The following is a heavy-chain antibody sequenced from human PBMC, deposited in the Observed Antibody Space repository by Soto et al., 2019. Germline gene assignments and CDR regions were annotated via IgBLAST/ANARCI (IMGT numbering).Heavy chain of an antibody. CDR3: TRHLDSKYYYYYYMDV. J-gene: IGHJ6*03. CDR2: IRSKANSYAT. Sequence: GGSLRLSCAASGSTFSGSAMHWVRQASGKGLEWVGRIRSKANSYATAYAASVKGRFTISRDDSKNTAYLQMNSLKTEDTALYYCTRHLDSKYYYYYYMDVWGKGTTVTVSS. V-gene: IGHV3-73*01. D-gene: IGHD4-4*01. CDR1: GSTFSGSA.